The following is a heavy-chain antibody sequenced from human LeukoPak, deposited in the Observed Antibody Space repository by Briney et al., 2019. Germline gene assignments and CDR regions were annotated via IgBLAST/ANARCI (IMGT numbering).Heavy chain of an antibody. CDR2: ISYDGSNK. CDR1: GFTFSSCG. V-gene: IGHV3-30*18. D-gene: IGHD6-19*01. CDR3: AKALTSGWYLDAFNI. J-gene: IGHJ3*02. Sequence: PGGSLRLSCAASGFTFSSCGMHWVRQAPGKGLEWEAVISYDGSNKYYADSVKGRFTISRDNSKNTLFLGMNSLRAEDTAVYYCAKALTSGWYLDAFNIWGQGTMVTVSS.